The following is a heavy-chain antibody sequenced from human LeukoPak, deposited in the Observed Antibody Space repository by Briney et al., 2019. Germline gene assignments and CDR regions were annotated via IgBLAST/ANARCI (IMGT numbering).Heavy chain of an antibody. CDR1: GGSFSGYY. CDR2: INHSGST. J-gene: IGHJ4*02. D-gene: IGHD3-10*01. CDR3: ARGYYGSGSQNFDY. Sequence: SETLSLTCAVYGGSFSGYYWSWIRQPPGKGLEWIGEINHSGSTNYNPSLKSRVTISADTSKNQFSLKLSSVTAADTAVYYCARGYYGSGSQNFDYWGQGTLVTVSS. V-gene: IGHV4-34*01.